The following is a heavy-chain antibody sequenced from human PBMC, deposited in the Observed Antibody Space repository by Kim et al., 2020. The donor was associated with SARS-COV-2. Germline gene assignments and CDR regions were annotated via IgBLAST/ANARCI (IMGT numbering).Heavy chain of an antibody. CDR3: AKYSGSYSAPIDY. V-gene: IGHV3-30*18. Sequence: GGSLRLSCAASGFTFSSYGMHWVRQAPGKGLEWVAVISYDGSNKYYADSVKGRFTISRDNSKNTLYLQMNSLRAEDTAVYYCAKYSGSYSAPIDYWGQGTLVTVSS. CDR1: GFTFSSYG. D-gene: IGHD1-26*01. CDR2: ISYDGSNK. J-gene: IGHJ4*02.